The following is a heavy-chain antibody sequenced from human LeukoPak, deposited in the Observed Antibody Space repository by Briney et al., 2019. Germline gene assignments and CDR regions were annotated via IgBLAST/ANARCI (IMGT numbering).Heavy chain of an antibody. Sequence: GGSLRLSCAASGFTFTSHWMSWVRQAPGKGLEWVANINQDGSEKNYVDSVKGRFTISRDNAKNSLCLQMNSLRAEDTAVYYCARSGYYYHYDYWGQGTLVTVSS. CDR1: GFTFTSHW. V-gene: IGHV3-7*02. D-gene: IGHD3-22*01. CDR3: ARSGYYYHYDY. J-gene: IGHJ4*02. CDR2: INQDGSEK.